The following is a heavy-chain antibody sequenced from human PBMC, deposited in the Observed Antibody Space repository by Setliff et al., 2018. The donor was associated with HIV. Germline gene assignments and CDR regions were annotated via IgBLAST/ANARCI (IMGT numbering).Heavy chain of an antibody. Sequence: ASVKVSCKASGYSFARYGLSWVRQAPGQGLEWMGWISGFNGNTKYAQKFQARVTMTRDTSISTAYMELSRLRSDDTAVYYCARGASSYDYGDYRVLVYWGQGSLVTVSS. D-gene: IGHD4-17*01. CDR3: ARGASSYDYGDYRVLVY. V-gene: IGHV1-18*01. CDR1: GYSFARYG. CDR2: ISGFNGNT. J-gene: IGHJ4*02.